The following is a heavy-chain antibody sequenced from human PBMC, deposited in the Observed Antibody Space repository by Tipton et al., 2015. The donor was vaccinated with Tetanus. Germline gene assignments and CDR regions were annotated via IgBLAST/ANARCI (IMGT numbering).Heavy chain of an antibody. D-gene: IGHD3-9*01. CDR1: GGSISSTNW. J-gene: IGHJ3*02. CDR2: IYHNGNV. CDR3: AAAVSTGTDDAFDI. Sequence: SLRLSCAVSGGSISSTNWWSWVRQSPGKGLEWIGEIYHNGNVNYNPSLQRRVTLSVYKSENQFFLKVNSVTAADTAVYYCAAAVSTGTDDAFDIWGQGTMVTVSS. V-gene: IGHV4-4*02.